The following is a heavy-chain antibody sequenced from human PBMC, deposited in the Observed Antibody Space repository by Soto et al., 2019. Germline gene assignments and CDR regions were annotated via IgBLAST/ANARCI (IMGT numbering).Heavy chain of an antibody. CDR2: ISYDGSNK. D-gene: IGHD1-1*01. CDR1: GFTFSSYG. V-gene: IGHV3-30*18. CDR3: AKDGTIQLGPP. J-gene: IGHJ5*02. Sequence: PGGSLRLSGAAAGFTFSSYGMHWVLQAPGRGLEWVAVISYDGSNKYYADSVKGRFTISRDNSKNTLYLQMNSLRAEDTDVYYCAKDGTIQLGPPWGQGALVTVYS.